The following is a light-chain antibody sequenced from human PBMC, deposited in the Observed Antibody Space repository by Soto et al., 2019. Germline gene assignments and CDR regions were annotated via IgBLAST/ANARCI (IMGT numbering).Light chain of an antibody. Sequence: EIVLTQSPGTLSLSPGERATLSCRASQSVTSSYLAWYQQKPGQAPRLLIYGASSRATGIPDRFSGSGSGTDFSLTISRLEPVDFAVYYCHQYGDSLLTFGGGTRVEMK. CDR2: GAS. CDR3: HQYGDSLLT. V-gene: IGKV3-20*01. J-gene: IGKJ4*01. CDR1: QSVTSSY.